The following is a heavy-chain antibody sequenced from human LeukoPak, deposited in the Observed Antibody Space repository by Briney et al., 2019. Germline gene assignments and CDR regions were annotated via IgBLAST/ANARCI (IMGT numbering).Heavy chain of an antibody. V-gene: IGHV4-39*01. D-gene: IGHD5-18*01. CDR1: GGSISSSSYY. CDR3: ARTPSGYSYGRKFDY. CDR2: IYYSGST. Sequence: SETLSLTCTVSGGSISSSSYYWGWIRQPPGKGLEWIGSIYYSGSTYYNPSLKSRVTISVDTSKNQFSLKLSSVTAADTAVYYCARTPSGYSYGRKFDYRGQGTLVTVSS. J-gene: IGHJ4*02.